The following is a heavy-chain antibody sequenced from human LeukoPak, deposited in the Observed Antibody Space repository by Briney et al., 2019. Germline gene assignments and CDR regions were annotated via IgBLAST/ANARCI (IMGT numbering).Heavy chain of an antibody. CDR2: IFYSGTT. CDR3: ARGGWNKFDY. D-gene: IGHD3-22*01. V-gene: IGHV4-59*01. CDR1: GGSISSYY. Sequence: PSETLSLTCTVSGGSISSYYWSWIRQSPGKGLEWIGFIFYSGTTSYNPSLKSRVTISVDTSKNQFSLKLSSVTAADTAVYYCARGGWNKFDYWGQGTLVTVSS. J-gene: IGHJ4*02.